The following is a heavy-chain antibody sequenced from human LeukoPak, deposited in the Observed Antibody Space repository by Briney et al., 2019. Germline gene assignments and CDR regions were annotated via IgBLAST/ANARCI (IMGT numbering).Heavy chain of an antibody. J-gene: IGHJ3*02. CDR1: GGSISSSSYY. Sequence: SETLSLTCTVSGGSISSSSYYWSWIRQPAGKGLEWIGRIYTSGSTNYNPSLKSRVTISVDTSKNQFSLKLSSVTAADTAVYYCARTWQLGAFDIWGQGTMVTVSS. D-gene: IGHD6-13*01. CDR2: IYTSGST. CDR3: ARTWQLGAFDI. V-gene: IGHV4-61*02.